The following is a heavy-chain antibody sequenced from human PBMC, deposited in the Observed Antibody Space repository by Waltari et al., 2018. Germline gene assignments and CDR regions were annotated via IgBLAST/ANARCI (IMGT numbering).Heavy chain of an antibody. CDR3: ARDPRLGVDY. D-gene: IGHD3-9*01. CDR2: INHSGST. J-gene: IGHJ4*02. Sequence: QVQLQQWGAGLLKPSETLSLTCAVYGGSFRGYYWSWIRQPPGKGLEWIGEINHSGSTNYNPSLKSRVTISVDTSKNQFSLKLSSVTAADTAVYYCARDPRLGVDYWGQGTLVTVSS. V-gene: IGHV4-34*01. CDR1: GGSFRGYY.